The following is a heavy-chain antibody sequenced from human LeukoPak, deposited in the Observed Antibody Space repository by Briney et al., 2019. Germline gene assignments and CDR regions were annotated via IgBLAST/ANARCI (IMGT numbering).Heavy chain of an antibody. V-gene: IGHV4-59*01. Sequence: SETLSLTCTVSGGSISSYYWSWIRQPPGKGLGWIGYIYYSGSTNYNLSLKSRVTISVDTSKNQFSLKLSSVTAADTAVYYCARVATNSGPYFDYWGQGTLVTVSS. CDR3: ARVATNSGPYFDY. CDR1: GGSISSYY. J-gene: IGHJ4*02. CDR2: IYYSGST. D-gene: IGHD5-12*01.